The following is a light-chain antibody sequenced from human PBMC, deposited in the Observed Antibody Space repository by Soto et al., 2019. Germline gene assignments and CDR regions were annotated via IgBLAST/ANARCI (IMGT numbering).Light chain of an antibody. CDR2: DAS. CDR3: QQYNSYSPT. J-gene: IGKJ2*01. Sequence: DTQMTQSPSTLSASAGDRVTITCRASQSISSWLAWYQQKSGKAPKLLIYDASSLESGVPSRFSGSGSGTEFTLTISSLQPDDFATYYCQQYNSYSPTFGQGTKVDIK. V-gene: IGKV1-5*01. CDR1: QSISSW.